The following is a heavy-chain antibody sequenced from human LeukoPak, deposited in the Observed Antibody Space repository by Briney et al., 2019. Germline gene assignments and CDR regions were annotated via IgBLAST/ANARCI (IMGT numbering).Heavy chain of an antibody. Sequence: KPSETLSLTCSVSDGSISSYYWSWIRQPPGKGLEWIGYMSYSGSTNYNPSLKSRVTISVDTSKNQFSLKLNSVTAADTAVYYCARAATRLVGAKGWFDPWGQGTLVTVSS. J-gene: IGHJ5*02. CDR1: DGSISSYY. D-gene: IGHD1-26*01. V-gene: IGHV4-59*01. CDR3: ARAATRLVGAKGWFDP. CDR2: MSYSGST.